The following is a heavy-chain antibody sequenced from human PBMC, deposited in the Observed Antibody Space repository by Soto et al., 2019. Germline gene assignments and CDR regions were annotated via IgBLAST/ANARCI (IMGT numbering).Heavy chain of an antibody. CDR3: ARLPVHDPGH. J-gene: IGHJ4*02. CDR1: GGSIASYY. Sequence: SSETLSLTCTFSGGSIASYYWGWIRQPPGMGLEWIGHIYYDGRTNYNPSLESRVTISIDTSKNQFSLKMSSVTAADTAVYYCARLPVHDPGHWGQGTLVTVS. V-gene: IGHV4-59*08. D-gene: IGHD1-1*01. CDR2: IYYDGRT.